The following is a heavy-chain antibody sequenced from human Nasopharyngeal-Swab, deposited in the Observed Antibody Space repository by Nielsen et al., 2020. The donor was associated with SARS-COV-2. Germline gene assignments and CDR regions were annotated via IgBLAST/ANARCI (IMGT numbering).Heavy chain of an antibody. CDR3: ARGRSDIVVVPAAHPYYYYGMDV. CDR1: GYTFSTYG. D-gene: IGHD2-2*01. CDR2: ISGYNGVT. Sequence: ASVKVSCKSSGYTFSTYGFNWVRQAPGQGLEWMGWISGYNGVTSYAQHFRDRVTMTTDTSTSTAYLEVLSLRSDDTAVYYCARGRSDIVVVPAAHPYYYYGMDVWGQGTTVTVSS. V-gene: IGHV1-18*01. J-gene: IGHJ6*02.